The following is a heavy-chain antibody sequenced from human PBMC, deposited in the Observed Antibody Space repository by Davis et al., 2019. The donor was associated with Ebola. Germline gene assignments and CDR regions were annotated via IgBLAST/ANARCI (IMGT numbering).Heavy chain of an antibody. CDR2: ISHSGST. J-gene: IGHJ4*02. D-gene: IGHD2-8*01. CDR3: ARTLKYAILWPLDY. CDR1: GGSISSSNW. V-gene: IGHV4-4*02. Sequence: PSETLSLTCAVSGGSISSSNWWSWVRQPPGKGLEWIGEISHSGSTNYNPSLKSRVTMSVDKSKNQFSLNLSSVTSADTAVYYCARTLKYAILWPLDYWGQGTLVTVSS.